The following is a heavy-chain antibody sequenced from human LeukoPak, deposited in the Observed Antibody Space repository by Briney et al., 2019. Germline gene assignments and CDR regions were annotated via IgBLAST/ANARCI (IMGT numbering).Heavy chain of an antibody. J-gene: IGHJ4*02. D-gene: IGHD3-3*01. CDR1: GGSFSGYY. CDR3: ARANPDDFWSGYYLYFDY. CDR2: INHSGST. Sequence: SETLSLTCAVYGGSFSGYYWSWIRQPPGKGLEWIGEINHSGSTNYNPSLKSRVTISVDTSKNQFSLKLSSVTAADTAVYYCARANPDDFWSGYYLYFDYWGQGTLVTVSS. V-gene: IGHV4-34*01.